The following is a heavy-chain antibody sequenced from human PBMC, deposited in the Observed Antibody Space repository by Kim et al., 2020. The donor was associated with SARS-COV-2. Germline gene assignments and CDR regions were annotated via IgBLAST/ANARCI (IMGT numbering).Heavy chain of an antibody. CDR2: TSGRTI. J-gene: IGHJ4*02. Sequence: TSGRTIYYADSVKGRFTISRDNANNSLYLQMNSLRVEDTAVYYCARGSLLGGQGTLVTVSS. CDR3: ARGSLL. V-gene: IGHV3-48*03. D-gene: IGHD3-3*02.